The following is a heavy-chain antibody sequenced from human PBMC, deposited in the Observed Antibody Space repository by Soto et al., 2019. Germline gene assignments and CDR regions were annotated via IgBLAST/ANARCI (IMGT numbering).Heavy chain of an antibody. CDR3: ARGLWRDAFDI. CDR1: GGSIGTYY. D-gene: IGHD3-16*01. J-gene: IGHJ3*02. Sequence: QVQLQESGPGLVKPSETLSLTYTVSGGSIGTYYWSWIRQPPGKGLEWIGYIYYSGSNYNPSLKSRVTISVDTSKNQFSLKLSSVTAADTAVYYCARGLWRDAFDIWGQGTMVTVSS. V-gene: IGHV4-59*01. CDR2: IYYSGS.